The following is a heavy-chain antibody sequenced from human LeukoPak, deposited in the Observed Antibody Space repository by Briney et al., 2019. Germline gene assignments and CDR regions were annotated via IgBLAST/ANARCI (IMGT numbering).Heavy chain of an antibody. CDR3: ARGPHYYDSSGYAV. D-gene: IGHD3-22*01. CDR2: IIPILGIA. V-gene: IGHV1-69*04. J-gene: IGHJ4*02. CDR1: GATFTSYA. Sequence: SVKVSCKASGATFTSYAISWVRQAPGQGLEWMGRIIPILGIANYAQKFQGRVTITADKSTSTAYMELSSLRSEDTAVYYCARGPHYYDSSGYAVWGQGTLVTVSS.